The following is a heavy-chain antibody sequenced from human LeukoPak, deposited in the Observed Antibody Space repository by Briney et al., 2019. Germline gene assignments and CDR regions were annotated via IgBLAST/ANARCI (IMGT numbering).Heavy chain of an antibody. D-gene: IGHD3-3*01. CDR2: INHSGST. J-gene: IGHJ5*02. CDR3: ARDPRRTIFGVVIIDNWFDP. V-gene: IGHV4-34*01. Sequence: PSETLSLTCAVYGGSFSGYYWSWIRQPPGKGLEWIGEINHSGSTNYNPSLKSRVTISVDTSKNQFSLKLSSVTAADMAVYYCARDPRRTIFGVVIIDNWFDPWGQGTLVTVSS. CDR1: GGSFSGYY.